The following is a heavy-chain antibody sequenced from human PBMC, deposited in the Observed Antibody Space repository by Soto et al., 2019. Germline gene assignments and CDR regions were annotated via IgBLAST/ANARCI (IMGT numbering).Heavy chain of an antibody. CDR3: ARYTQVVAMAGYHYSGMDV. V-gene: IGHV3-7*05. D-gene: IGHD2-2*01. J-gene: IGHJ6*02. CDR1: GFTFRNFW. CDR2: IKQDGSEK. Sequence: PGGSLRLSCAASGFTFRNFWMSWVRQAPGKGLEWVANIKQDGSEKYDVDSVRGRFTISRDNAKNSLHLQMSSLRAEDTAVYYCARYTQVVAMAGYHYSGMDVWGQGTTVTVSS.